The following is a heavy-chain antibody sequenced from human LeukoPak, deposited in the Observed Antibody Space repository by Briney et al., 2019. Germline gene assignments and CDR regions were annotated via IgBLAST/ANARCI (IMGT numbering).Heavy chain of an antibody. CDR1: GGSFSGYY. D-gene: IGHD6-13*01. CDR2: INHSGST. V-gene: IGHV4-34*01. Sequence: PSETLSLTCAVYGGSFSGYYWSWIRQPPGKGLEWIGEINHSGSTNYNPSLKSRVTISVDTSKNQFSLKLSSVTAADTAVYYCARVTAAAGTEGLGFDYWGQGTLVTVSS. J-gene: IGHJ4*02. CDR3: ARVTAAAGTEGLGFDY.